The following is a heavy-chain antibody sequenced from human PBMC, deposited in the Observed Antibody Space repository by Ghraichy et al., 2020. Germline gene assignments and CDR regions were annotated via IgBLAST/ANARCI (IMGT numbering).Heavy chain of an antibody. J-gene: IGHJ2*01. CDR3: AAYCSGGSCYVGYFDL. Sequence: ASVKVSCKVSGYTLTELSMHWVRQAPGKGLEWMGGFDPEDGETIYAQKFQGRVTMTEDTSTDTAYMELSSLRSEDTAVYYCAAYCSGGSCYVGYFDLWGRGTLVTVSS. CDR2: FDPEDGET. V-gene: IGHV1-24*01. CDR1: GYTLTELS. D-gene: IGHD2-15*01.